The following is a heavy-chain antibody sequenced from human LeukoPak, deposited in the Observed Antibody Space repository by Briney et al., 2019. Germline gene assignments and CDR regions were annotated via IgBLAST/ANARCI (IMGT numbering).Heavy chain of an antibody. Sequence: ASVKVSCKASGYTFTGYYMHWVRQAPGQGLEWMGWINPNSGGTKYAQKFQGRVTMTRDTSISTAYMELSSLKSDDTAVYYCARFLGYCSGGSCYFDYWSQGTLVTVSS. CDR2: INPNSGGT. V-gene: IGHV1-2*02. CDR1: GYTFTGYY. J-gene: IGHJ4*02. D-gene: IGHD2-15*01. CDR3: ARFLGYCSGGSCYFDY.